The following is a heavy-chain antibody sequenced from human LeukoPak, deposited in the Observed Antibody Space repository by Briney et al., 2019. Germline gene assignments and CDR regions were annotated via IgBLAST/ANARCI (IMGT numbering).Heavy chain of an antibody. J-gene: IGHJ6*02. CDR1: GGTFDNSP. D-gene: IGHD3-10*01. V-gene: IGHV1-69*13. CDR2: YIPLFGTT. CDR3: AKGGPRGFSGAGTRQAMDV. Sequence: ASVKVSCKASGGTFDNSPVNWIRQAPGQGLEWMGGYIPLFGTTIYTQQFRGRVAFTADDSTGTADMDLAGLTSDDTAVYFCAKGGPRGFSGAGTRQAMDVWGQGTTVIVSS.